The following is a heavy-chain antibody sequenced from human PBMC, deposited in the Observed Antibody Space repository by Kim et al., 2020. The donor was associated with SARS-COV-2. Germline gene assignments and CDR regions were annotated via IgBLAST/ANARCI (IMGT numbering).Heavy chain of an antibody. V-gene: IGHV3-30*04. D-gene: IGHD3-16*01. CDR1: GFTFSSYA. CDR3: ARDPMITFGGYNGDFDY. J-gene: IGHJ4*01. Sequence: GGSLRLSCAASGFTFSSYAMHWVRQAPGKGLEWVAVISYDGSNKYYADSVKGRFTISRDNSKNTLNLQMNSLRAEDTAVSYCARDPMITFGGYNGDFDY. CDR2: ISYDGSNK.